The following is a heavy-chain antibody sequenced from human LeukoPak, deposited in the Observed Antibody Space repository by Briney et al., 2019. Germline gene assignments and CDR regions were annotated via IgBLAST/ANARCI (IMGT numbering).Heavy chain of an antibody. CDR2: ISYDGSNK. CDR3: AKGLTSSPGTSSFDP. Sequence: GGSLRLSCVASGFTFSSYGMHWVRQAPGKGLEWVAVISYDGSNKYYADSVKGRFTISRDNSKNTLYLQMNSLRPEDTAVYYCAKGLTSSPGTSSFDPWGQGALVTVSS. J-gene: IGHJ5*02. V-gene: IGHV3-30*18. CDR1: GFTFSSYG. D-gene: IGHD1-1*01.